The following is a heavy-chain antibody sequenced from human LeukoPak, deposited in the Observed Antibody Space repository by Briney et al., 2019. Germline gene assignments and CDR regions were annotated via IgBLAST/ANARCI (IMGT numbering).Heavy chain of an antibody. D-gene: IGHD6-13*01. Sequence: ASVKVSCKASGYTFTSYAMHWVRQAPGQRLEWMGWISAYNGNTNYAQKLQGRVTMTTDTSTSTAYMELRSLRSDDTAVYYCARNPTGYSSSPDFDYWGQGTLVTVSS. CDR1: GYTFTSYA. CDR3: ARNPTGYSSSPDFDY. V-gene: IGHV1-18*01. CDR2: ISAYNGNT. J-gene: IGHJ4*02.